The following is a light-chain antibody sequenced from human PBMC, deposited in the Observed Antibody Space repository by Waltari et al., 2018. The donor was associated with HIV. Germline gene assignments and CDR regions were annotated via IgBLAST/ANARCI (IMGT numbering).Light chain of an antibody. CDR2: QAS. CDR3: HQYASFSGT. Sequence: DIRLTPSPSTLSASAGDRVAITCRAGPNGGAFLAWYQQKPGKPPKLLIYQASILEGGVPSRFSGSVSGSDFTLTINGLQSDDFATYYCHQYASFSGTFGQGTKVEL. V-gene: IGKV1-5*03. CDR1: PNGGAF. J-gene: IGKJ1*01.